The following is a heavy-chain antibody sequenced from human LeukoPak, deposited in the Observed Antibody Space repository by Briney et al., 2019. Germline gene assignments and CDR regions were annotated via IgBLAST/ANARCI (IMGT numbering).Heavy chain of an antibody. CDR1: GYSISSGYY. J-gene: IGHJ5*02. V-gene: IGHV4-38-2*02. CDR3: ARNYCSSTSCYAGGWFDP. Sequence: SETLSLTCTVSGYSISSGYYWGWIRQPPGKGLEWIGSIYHSGSTYYNPSLKSRVTISVDTSKNQFSLKLSSVTAADTAVYYCARNYCSSTSCYAGGWFDPWGQGTLVTVSS. CDR2: IYHSGST. D-gene: IGHD2-2*01.